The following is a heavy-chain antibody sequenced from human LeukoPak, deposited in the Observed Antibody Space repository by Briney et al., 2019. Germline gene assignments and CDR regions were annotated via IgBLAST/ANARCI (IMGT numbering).Heavy chain of an antibody. D-gene: IGHD7-27*01. Sequence: PGGSLRLPCAASGFSFSTYSMNWVRQAPGKGLQWVSYISSGSSAIYYTDSVKGRFTITRDGAKNSVYLQMNSLRTEDTAVYYCGTGDPRFDYWGQGILVTVSS. CDR2: ISSGSSAI. V-gene: IGHV3-48*01. CDR1: GFSFSTYS. J-gene: IGHJ4*02. CDR3: GTGDPRFDY.